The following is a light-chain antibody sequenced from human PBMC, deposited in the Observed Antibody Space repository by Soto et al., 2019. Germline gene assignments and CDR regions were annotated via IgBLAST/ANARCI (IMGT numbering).Light chain of an antibody. CDR1: SSNIGNNY. J-gene: IGLJ2*01. V-gene: IGLV1-51*01. CDR3: GTWDSSLSAVV. Sequence: QAVVTQPPSVSAAPGQKVTISCSGSSSNIGNNYVSWYQQLPGTAPKLLIYDNNKRPSGIPDRFSGSKSGTSATLGFTGLQTGDEADYYCGTWDSSLSAVVFGGGTKLTVL. CDR2: DNN.